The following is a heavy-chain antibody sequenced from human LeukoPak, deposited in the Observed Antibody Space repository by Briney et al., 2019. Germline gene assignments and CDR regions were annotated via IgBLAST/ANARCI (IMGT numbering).Heavy chain of an antibody. Sequence: PGGSLRLSCAASGFTFSSYSMNWVRQAPGKGLEYVSAISSNGGSTYYANSVKGRFTISRDNSKNTLYLQMGSLRAEDMAVYYCAREEGETSSFDYRGQGTLVTVSS. V-gene: IGHV3-64*01. CDR1: GFTFSSYS. D-gene: IGHD3-16*01. J-gene: IGHJ4*02. CDR2: ISSNGGST. CDR3: AREEGETSSFDY.